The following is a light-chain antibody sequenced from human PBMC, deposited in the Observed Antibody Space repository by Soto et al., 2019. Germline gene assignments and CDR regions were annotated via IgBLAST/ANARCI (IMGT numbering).Light chain of an antibody. CDR3: QRYDSVPFP. V-gene: IGKV1-27*01. CDR1: QGISNF. Sequence: IQMTQSPSSLSTSLGDRVTITCRASQGISNFLAWYQQKPGKVPSLLIYGASTLQSGVPSRFSGSGSGTDFTLAISNVQPEDVATYYCQRYDSVPFPFGGGTKVDIK. CDR2: GAS. J-gene: IGKJ4*01.